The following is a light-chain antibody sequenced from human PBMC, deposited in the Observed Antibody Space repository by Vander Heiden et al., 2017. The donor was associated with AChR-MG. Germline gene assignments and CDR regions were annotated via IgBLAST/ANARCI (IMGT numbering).Light chain of an antibody. J-gene: IGLJ3*02. CDR3: AAWDDSLNGDWV. Sequence: QSVLPQPPSASSTPGPRVTIPCSRSSSNIGSQTVNWYQQLPGTAPKLLIYSNNQRPSGVPDRFSGSKSGTSASLAINGLQSEDEADYYCAAWDDSLNGDWVFGGGTKLTVL. V-gene: IGLV1-44*01. CDR1: SSNIGSQT. CDR2: SNN.